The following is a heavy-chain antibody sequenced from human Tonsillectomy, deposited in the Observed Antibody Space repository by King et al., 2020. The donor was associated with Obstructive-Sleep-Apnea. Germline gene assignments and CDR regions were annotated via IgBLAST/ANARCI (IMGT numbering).Heavy chain of an antibody. Sequence: VQLVESGAEVKKPGSSVKVSCKASGGTFSSYAISWVRQAPGQGLEWMGGIIPILGIANYAQKCQGRVTITAEKSTSTASMELSSLRSEDTAVYYCATDPRENTRQWLGSFDSWGQGTLVTISS. CDR3: ATDPRENTRQWLGSFDS. CDR2: IIPILGIA. V-gene: IGHV1-69*09. J-gene: IGHJ4*02. D-gene: IGHD6-19*01. CDR1: GGTFSSYA.